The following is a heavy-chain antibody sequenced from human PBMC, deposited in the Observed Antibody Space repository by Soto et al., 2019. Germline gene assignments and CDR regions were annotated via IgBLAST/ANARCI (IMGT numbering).Heavy chain of an antibody. D-gene: IGHD6-19*01. J-gene: IGHJ4*02. CDR2: IYYSGST. Sequence: SETLSLTCTVSGGSISSSSYYWGWIRQPPGKGLEWIGSIYYSGSTYYNPSLKSRVTISVDTSKNQFSLKLSSVTAADTAVYYCASGSIAVAATFDYWGQGTLVTVSS. V-gene: IGHV4-39*01. CDR3: ASGSIAVAATFDY. CDR1: GGSISSSSYY.